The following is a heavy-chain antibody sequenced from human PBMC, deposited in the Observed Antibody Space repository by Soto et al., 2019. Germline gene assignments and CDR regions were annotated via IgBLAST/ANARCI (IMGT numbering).Heavy chain of an antibody. D-gene: IGHD2-8*01. CDR3: ARIDPPLMLAWFDP. V-gene: IGHV4-59*01. J-gene: IGHJ5*02. Sequence: TSETLSLTCTLSGASISDNYWSWIRQPPGKGLEWIGYIFYSGSTNYNPSLESRVTISIDTPKNQFSLRLNSVTAADTAVYYCARIDPPLMLAWFDPWGQGTLVTVSS. CDR2: IFYSGST. CDR1: GASISDNY.